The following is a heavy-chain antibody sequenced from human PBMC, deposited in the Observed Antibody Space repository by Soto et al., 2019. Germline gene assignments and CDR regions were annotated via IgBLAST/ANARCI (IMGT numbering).Heavy chain of an antibody. CDR2: ISSSGSTI. J-gene: IGHJ2*01. CDR3: ARAVGSGWLRYFDL. CDR1: GFTFSDYY. D-gene: IGHD6-19*01. Sequence: QVQLVESGGRLVKPGGSLRLSCAASGFTFSDYYMSWIRQDPGKGLEWVSYISSSGSTIYYADSVKGRFTISRDHAKNSLYLPMNSLRAEATAVYYGARAVGSGWLRYFDLWGRGTRVTVSS. V-gene: IGHV3-11*01.